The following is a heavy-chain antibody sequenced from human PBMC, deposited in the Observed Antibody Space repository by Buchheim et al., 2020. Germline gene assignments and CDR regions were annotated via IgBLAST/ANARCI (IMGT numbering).Heavy chain of an antibody. D-gene: IGHD3-3*01. CDR3: ARDLWRKGEVVYYDFWSGPTVYYYYGMDV. CDR1: GYTFTSYA. J-gene: IGHJ6*02. Sequence: QVQLVQSGSELKKPGASVKVSCKASGYTFTSYAMNWVRQAPGQGLEWMGWINTNTGNPTYAQGFTGRFVFSLDTSVSTAYLQISSLKAEDTAVYYCARDLWRKGEVVYYDFWSGPTVYYYYGMDVWGQGTT. V-gene: IGHV7-4-1*02. CDR2: INTNTGNP.